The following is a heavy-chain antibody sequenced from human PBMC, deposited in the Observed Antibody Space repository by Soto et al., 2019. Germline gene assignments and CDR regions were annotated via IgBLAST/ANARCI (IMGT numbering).Heavy chain of an antibody. Sequence: ASVKVSCKASGYTFTSYCISWVREAPGQGLEWMGWISAYNGNTNYAQKLQGRVTMTTDTSTSTAYMELRSLRSDDTAVYYCARDCSSTSCYGGWYYYGMDVWGQGTTVTVSS. D-gene: IGHD2-2*01. CDR3: ARDCSSTSCYGGWYYYGMDV. CDR2: ISAYNGNT. CDR1: GYTFTSYC. J-gene: IGHJ6*02. V-gene: IGHV1-18*04.